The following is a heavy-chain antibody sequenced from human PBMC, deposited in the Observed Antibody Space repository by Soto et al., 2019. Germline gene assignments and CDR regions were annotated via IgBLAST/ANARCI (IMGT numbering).Heavy chain of an antibody. CDR3: ARRGSGSDYEY. CDR1: GFTFSSYA. D-gene: IGHD1-26*01. CDR2: ISGSGDRT. V-gene: IGHV3-23*01. Sequence: EVQLLESGGGLVQPGGSLSLSCAASGFTFSSYAMRWVRQAPGKGLEWVSAISGSGDRTYYADSVKGRFTVSRDNSKNTLYLQMNSLRAEDTAVYYFARRGSGSDYEYWGQGNLVTVSS. J-gene: IGHJ4*02.